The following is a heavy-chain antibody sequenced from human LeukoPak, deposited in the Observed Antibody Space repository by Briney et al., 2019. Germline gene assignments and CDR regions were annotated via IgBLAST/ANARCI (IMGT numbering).Heavy chain of an antibody. D-gene: IGHD6-19*01. V-gene: IGHV4-59*12. CDR2: IYYSGST. CDR1: GGSINNYY. Sequence: RPSETLSLTCSVSGGSINNYYWNWIRQPPGKGLEWIGYIYYSGSTRYNPSLQSRVTMSIGTSKTQFSLKLDSVTAADTAVYYCARESIGVVGTSLLDYWGHGTLVTVSS. CDR3: ARESIGVVGTSLLDY. J-gene: IGHJ4*01.